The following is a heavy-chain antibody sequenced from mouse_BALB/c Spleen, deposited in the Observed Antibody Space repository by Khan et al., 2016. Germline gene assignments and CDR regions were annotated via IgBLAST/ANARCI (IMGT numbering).Heavy chain of an antibody. CDR1: GYSITSGYG. D-gene: IGHD1-2*01. CDR3: ARTARIKY. Sequence: EVQLQESGPGLVKPSQSLSLTCTVTGYSITSGYGWNWIRQFPGNKLEWMGYISYSGSTNYNPSLKSRISITRDTSKNQFFLQLNSVTTADTATDHRARTARIKYWGQGTTLTVSS. CDR2: ISYSGST. J-gene: IGHJ2*01. V-gene: IGHV3-2*02.